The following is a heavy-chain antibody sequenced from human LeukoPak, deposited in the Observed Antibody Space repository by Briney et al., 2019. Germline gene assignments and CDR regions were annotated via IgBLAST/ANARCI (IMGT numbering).Heavy chain of an antibody. CDR2: IYSGGST. V-gene: IGHV3-53*01. D-gene: IGHD4-17*01. CDR1: GFTVSSNY. CDR3: ARVGSLTVTTGYYFDY. J-gene: IGHJ4*02. Sequence: GGSLRLSCAASGFTVSSNYMSWVRQAPGKGLEWVSVIYSGGSTYYADSVKGRFTISRDNSKNTLYLQMNSLRAEDTAVYYCARVGSLTVTTGYYFDYWGQGTLVTVSS.